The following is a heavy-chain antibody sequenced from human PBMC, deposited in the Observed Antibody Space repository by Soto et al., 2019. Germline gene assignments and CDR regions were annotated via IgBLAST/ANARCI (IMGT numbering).Heavy chain of an antibody. D-gene: IGHD3-10*01. V-gene: IGHV1-69*01. CDR2: VIPISVTA. CDR1: GGTFSSYP. CDR3: ARDRSAMVRGVGTFERGMDV. J-gene: IGHJ6*02. Sequence: QVQLVQSGAEVKKPGSSVKVSCKASGGTFSSYPISWVRQAPGQGLEWRGGVIPISVTANYAQKLQGSVTMTADESTSTAYRELSSLRSEDTAVYYCARDRSAMVRGVGTFERGMDVWGQGTTVTVSS.